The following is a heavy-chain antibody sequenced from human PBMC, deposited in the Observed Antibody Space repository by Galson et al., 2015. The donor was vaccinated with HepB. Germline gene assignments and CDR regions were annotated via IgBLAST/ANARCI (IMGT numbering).Heavy chain of an antibody. Sequence: SLRLSCAASGFTFSSYSMNWVRQAPGKGLEWVSSISSGSSYIYYADSVKGRFTISRDNAKNSLYLQMNSLRAEDTAVYYCARPDLCGGDCYDYFDYWGQGTLVTVSS. D-gene: IGHD2-21*02. J-gene: IGHJ4*02. CDR3: ARPDLCGGDCYDYFDY. CDR2: ISSGSSYI. CDR1: GFTFSSYS. V-gene: IGHV3-21*01.